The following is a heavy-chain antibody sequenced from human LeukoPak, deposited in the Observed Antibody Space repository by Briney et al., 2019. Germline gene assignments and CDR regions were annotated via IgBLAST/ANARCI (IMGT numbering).Heavy chain of an antibody. Sequence: PSETLSLTCTVSGGSISSYYWSWIRQPPGKGLEWIGYIYYSGSTNYNPSLKSRVTISVDTSKNQFSLKLSSVTAADTAVYYSATWEDTGMVNPYYYNGLDVWGQGTTVTVSS. V-gene: IGHV4-59*08. CDR3: ATWEDTGMVNPYYYNGLDV. D-gene: IGHD5-18*01. J-gene: IGHJ6*02. CDR2: IYYSGST. CDR1: GGSISSYY.